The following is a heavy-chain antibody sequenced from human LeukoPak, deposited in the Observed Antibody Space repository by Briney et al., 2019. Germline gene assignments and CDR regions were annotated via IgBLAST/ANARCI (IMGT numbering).Heavy chain of an antibody. CDR2: IYYSGST. CDR1: GGSVSSGSYY. CDR3: ARVRRDGYNRPFDY. D-gene: IGHD5-24*01. Sequence: SETLSLTCTDSGGSVSSGSYYWSWIRQPPGKGLEWIGCIYYSGSTNYNPSLKSRVTISVDTSKNQFSLKLSSVTAADTAVYYCARVRRDGYNRPFDYWGQGTLVTVSS. V-gene: IGHV4-61*01. J-gene: IGHJ4*02.